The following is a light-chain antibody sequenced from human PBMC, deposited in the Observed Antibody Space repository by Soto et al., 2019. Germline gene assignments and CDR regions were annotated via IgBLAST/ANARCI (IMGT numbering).Light chain of an antibody. CDR3: SSWAGGNKVV. Sequence: QSALTQPPSASGSPGQSVTISCTGTSSDVGGYNYVSWYQQHPDKAPKLMIYEVNQRPSGVPDRFSGSKSGNTASLTVSGLQDEDEADYYCSSWAGGNKVVFGGGTKVTVL. J-gene: IGLJ2*01. V-gene: IGLV2-8*01. CDR2: EVN. CDR1: SSDVGGYNY.